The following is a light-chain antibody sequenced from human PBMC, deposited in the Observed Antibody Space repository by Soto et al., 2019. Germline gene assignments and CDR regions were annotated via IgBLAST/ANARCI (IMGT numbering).Light chain of an antibody. CDR2: DAV. CDR3: QHRSNWPRLT. Sequence: EIELTQSPATLSLSPGERATLSCRASQSVSSSLVWYQQKPGQAPRLLIYDAVNRVTGIPARFSGSGSGTDFTLTISSLEPEDFAVYYCQHRSNWPRLTFGGGTKVDIK. V-gene: IGKV3-11*01. J-gene: IGKJ4*01. CDR1: QSVSSS.